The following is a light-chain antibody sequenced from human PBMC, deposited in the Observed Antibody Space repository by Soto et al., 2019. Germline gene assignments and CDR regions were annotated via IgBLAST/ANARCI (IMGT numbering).Light chain of an antibody. CDR1: KSVSSNH. CDR3: QLHGSSHLYI. J-gene: IGKJ2*01. Sequence: EIVLTQSPGTLSLSPGERATVSCRASKSVSSNHLAWYQQKPGQAPRLLIYGASSRATGIPDRFSGSGSGTDFTLTINRLEPEDFALYYCQLHGSSHLYIFGQGTNLEIK. CDR2: GAS. V-gene: IGKV3-20*01.